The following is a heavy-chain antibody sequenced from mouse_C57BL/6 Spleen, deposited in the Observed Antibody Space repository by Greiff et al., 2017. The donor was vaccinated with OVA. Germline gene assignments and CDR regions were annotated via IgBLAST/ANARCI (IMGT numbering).Heavy chain of an antibody. CDR1: GFTFSDYG. J-gene: IGHJ2*01. CDR3: ARTGTGYYFDY. Sequence: EVQVVESGGGLVKPGGSLKLSCAASGFTFSDYGMHWVRQAPEQGLEWVAYISRGSSTIYYADTVKGRFTFTRDNAKNTLFLQLTSLRSEDTAMDYCARTGTGYYFDYWGKGTTLTVSS. V-gene: IGHV5-17*01. CDR2: ISRGSSTI. D-gene: IGHD4-1*01.